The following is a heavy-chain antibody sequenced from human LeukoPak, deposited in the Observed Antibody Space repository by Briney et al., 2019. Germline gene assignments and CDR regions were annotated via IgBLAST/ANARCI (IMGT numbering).Heavy chain of an antibody. CDR2: IYYSGST. CDR3: ASLAMIVVGTAPGY. J-gene: IGHJ4*02. V-gene: IGHV4-39*01. D-gene: IGHD3-22*01. CDR1: GGSISSSSYY. Sequence: SEILSLTCTVSGGSISSSSYYWGWIRQPPGKGLEWIGSIYYSGSTYYNPSLKSRVTISVDTSKNQFSLKLSSVTAADTAVYYCASLAMIVVGTAPGYWGQGTLVTVSS.